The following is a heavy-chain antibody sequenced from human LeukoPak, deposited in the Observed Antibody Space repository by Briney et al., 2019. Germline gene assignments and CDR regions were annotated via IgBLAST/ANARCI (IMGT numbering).Heavy chain of an antibody. Sequence: GGSLRLSCAASGFTFSSYSMNWVRQAPGKGLEWVSAISGSGGSTYYADSVKGRFTISRDNSKNTLYLQMNSLRAEDTAVYYCAKEGSAAAGISWYYYYYMDVWGKGTTVTISS. D-gene: IGHD6-13*01. CDR3: AKEGSAAAGISWYYYYYMDV. CDR2: ISGSGGST. V-gene: IGHV3-23*01. J-gene: IGHJ6*03. CDR1: GFTFSSYS.